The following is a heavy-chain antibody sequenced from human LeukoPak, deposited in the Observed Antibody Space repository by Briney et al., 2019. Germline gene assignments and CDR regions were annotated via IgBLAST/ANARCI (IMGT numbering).Heavy chain of an antibody. CDR1: GFAFSSYS. CDR2: ITSSSSAI. D-gene: IGHD5-24*01. CDR3: AKARGDGYNDAFDM. Sequence: AGGSLRLSCAASGFAFSSYSMNWVRQAPGKGLEWVSYITSSSSAIYYADSVKGRFTISRDNAKNSLYLQMNSLRAEDTAVYYCAKARGDGYNDAFDMWGQGTMVTASS. V-gene: IGHV3-48*01. J-gene: IGHJ3*02.